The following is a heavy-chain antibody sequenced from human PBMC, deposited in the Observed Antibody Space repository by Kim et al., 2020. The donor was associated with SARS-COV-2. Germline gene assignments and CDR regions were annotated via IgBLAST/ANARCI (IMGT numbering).Heavy chain of an antibody. CDR2: ISWNSGSI. V-gene: IGHV3-9*01. J-gene: IGHJ4*02. D-gene: IGHD6-13*01. CDR1: GFTFDDYA. Sequence: GGSLRLSCAASGFTFDDYAMHWVRQAPGKGLEWVSGISWNSGSIGYADSVKGRFTISRDNAKNSLYLQMNSLRAEDTALYYCAKTGIAAAAPFDYWGQGTLVTVSS. CDR3: AKTGIAAAAPFDY.